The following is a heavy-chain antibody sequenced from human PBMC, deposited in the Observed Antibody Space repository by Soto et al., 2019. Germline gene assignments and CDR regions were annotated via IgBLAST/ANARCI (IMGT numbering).Heavy chain of an antibody. CDR3: ARLARGSYRYTVALLVAFDY. V-gene: IGHV4-39*01. CDR2: IYYSGST. Sequence: QLQLQESGPGLVKPSETLSLTCTVSGGSISSSSYYWGWIRQPPGKGLEWIGSIYYSGSTYYNPSLKSRVTISEDTSKNQFSLKLSSGTAADTAVYYCARLARGSYRYTVALLVAFDYWGQGTLVTVSS. CDR1: GGSISSSSYY. D-gene: IGHD3-16*02. J-gene: IGHJ4*02.